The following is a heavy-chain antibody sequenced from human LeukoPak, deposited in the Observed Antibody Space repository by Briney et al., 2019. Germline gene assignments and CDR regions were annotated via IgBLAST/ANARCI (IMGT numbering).Heavy chain of an antibody. CDR3: AKAGYYYGSGSYYNAGYFDY. CDR2: INSDGSST. Sequence: PGGSLRLSCAVSGFTFSSYWMHWVRQAPGKGLGWVSRINSDGSSTSYADSVKGRLTISRDNSKNTLYLQMNSLRAEDTAVYYCAKAGYYYGSGSYYNAGYFDYWGQGTLVTVSS. D-gene: IGHD3-10*01. V-gene: IGHV3-74*01. J-gene: IGHJ4*02. CDR1: GFTFSSYW.